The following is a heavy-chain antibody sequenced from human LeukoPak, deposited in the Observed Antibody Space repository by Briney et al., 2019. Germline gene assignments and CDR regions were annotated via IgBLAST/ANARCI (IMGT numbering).Heavy chain of an antibody. CDR1: GYTFTSYG. V-gene: IGHV1-18*01. CDR2: ISAYNGNT. CDR3: ARVPYYYDSSGADY. Sequence: ASVKVSCKASGYTFTSYGISWVRQAPGQGLERMGWISAYNGNTNYAQKLQGRVTMTTDTSTSTAYMELRSLRSDDTAVYYCARVPYYYDSSGADYWGQGTLVTVSS. D-gene: IGHD3-22*01. J-gene: IGHJ4*02.